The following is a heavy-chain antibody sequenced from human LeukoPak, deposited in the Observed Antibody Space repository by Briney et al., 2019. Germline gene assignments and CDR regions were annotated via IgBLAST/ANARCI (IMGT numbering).Heavy chain of an antibody. V-gene: IGHV3-48*03. J-gene: IGHJ4*02. CDR3: ARDVRYYGSGSRVPDY. D-gene: IGHD3-10*01. CDR2: ISSSGSTI. Sequence: GGSLRLSCAASGFTFSSYEMNWVRQAPGKGLEWVSYISSSGSTIYYADSVKGRFTISRDNAKNSLYLQMNSLRAEDTAVYYCARDVRYYGSGSRVPDYWGQGTLVTVSS. CDR1: GFTFSSYE.